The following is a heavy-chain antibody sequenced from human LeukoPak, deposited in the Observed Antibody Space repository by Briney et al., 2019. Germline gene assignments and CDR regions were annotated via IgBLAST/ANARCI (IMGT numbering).Heavy chain of an antibody. D-gene: IGHD3-22*01. CDR3: ARGQDYDTLDY. V-gene: IGHV4-59*01. Sequence: PSETLSLTCTVSGGSISSYYWSWIRQPPGKGLEWIGYIYYSGSTNYNPSLKSRVTISVDTSKNRLSLKLSSVTAADTAVYYCARGQDYDTLDYWGQGTLVTVSS. J-gene: IGHJ4*02. CDR2: IYYSGST. CDR1: GGSISSYY.